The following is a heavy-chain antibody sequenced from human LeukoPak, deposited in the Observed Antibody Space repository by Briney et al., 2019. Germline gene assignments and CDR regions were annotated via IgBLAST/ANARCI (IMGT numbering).Heavy chain of an antibody. CDR2: ISSSSSTI. CDR3: ANTYSSSWYT. Sequence: GGSLRLSCAASGFSVRSSYMSWVRQAPGKGLEWVSYISSSSSTIYYADSVKGRFTISRDNAKNSLYLQMNSLRAEDTAVYYCANTYSSSWYTWGQGTLVTVSS. D-gene: IGHD6-13*01. CDR1: GFSVRSSY. V-gene: IGHV3-48*01. J-gene: IGHJ4*02.